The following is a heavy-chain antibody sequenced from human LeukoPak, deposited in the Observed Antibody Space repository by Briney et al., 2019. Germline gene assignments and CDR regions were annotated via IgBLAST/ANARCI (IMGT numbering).Heavy chain of an antibody. J-gene: IGHJ1*01. CDR2: IYYSGST. D-gene: IGHD6-13*01. Sequence: SETLSLTCTVSGGSISSYYWSWIRQPPGKGLEWIGYIYYSGSTNYNPSRKSRVTISVDTSKNQFSLKLSSVTAADTAVYYCARGRHSSSWHFQHWGQGTLVTVSS. CDR3: ARGRHSSSWHFQH. V-gene: IGHV4-59*01. CDR1: GGSISSYY.